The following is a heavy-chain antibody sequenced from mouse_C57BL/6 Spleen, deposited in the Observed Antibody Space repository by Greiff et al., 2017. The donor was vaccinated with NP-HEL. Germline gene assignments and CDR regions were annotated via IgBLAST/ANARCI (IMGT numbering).Heavy chain of an antibody. J-gene: IGHJ1*03. CDR1: GYTFTSYW. Sequence: VQLQQSGAELVKPGASVKLSCKASGYTFTSYWMHWVKQRPGQGLEWIGMIHPNSGSTKYNEKFKSKATLTVDKSSSTAYMQLSSLTSEDSAVYYCARVGVRGYFDVWGTGTTVTVSS. CDR2: IHPNSGST. V-gene: IGHV1-64*01. D-gene: IGHD2-14*01. CDR3: ARVGVRGYFDV.